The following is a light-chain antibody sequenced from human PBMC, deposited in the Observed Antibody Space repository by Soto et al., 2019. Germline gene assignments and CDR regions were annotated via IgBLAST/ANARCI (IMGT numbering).Light chain of an antibody. CDR3: SSYKTSTTQV. CDR2: EVS. V-gene: IGLV2-14*01. Sequence: QSVLTQPASVSGSPGQSITISCTGTSSDIGAYTYVSWYQQHPGKAPKLMIYEVSNRPSGVSNRFSGSKSGNTASLTISGLQAEDEADYYCSSYKTSTTQVFGTGTKVTVL. CDR1: SSDIGAYTY. J-gene: IGLJ1*01.